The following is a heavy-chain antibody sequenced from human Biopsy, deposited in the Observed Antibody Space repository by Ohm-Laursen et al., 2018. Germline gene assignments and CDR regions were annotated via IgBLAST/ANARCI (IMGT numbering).Heavy chain of an antibody. CDR3: ATDFGYCGNNVCSSDFYYGMDV. J-gene: IGHJ6*02. CDR1: GFRFSLYS. V-gene: IGHV3-21*01. Sequence: SLRLSCAASGFRFSLYSMNWVRQAPGKGLEWVSSIKNSENYTYYADSVKGRFIISRENAKNSLYLQMNGLRVEDTAVYYCATDFGYCGNNVCSSDFYYGMDVWGQGTTVTVSS. D-gene: IGHD5/OR15-5a*01. CDR2: IKNSENYT.